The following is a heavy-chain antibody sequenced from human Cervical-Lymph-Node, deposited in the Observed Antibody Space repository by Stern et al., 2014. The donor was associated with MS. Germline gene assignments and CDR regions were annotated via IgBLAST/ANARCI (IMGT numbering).Heavy chain of an antibody. Sequence: VQLVQSGAEVKKPGSSVKVSCKASGGTFTVYAINWLRQAPGQGLEWMGGIIPIIGTANYAQNFQGRVTITADESTRTSSMQLSSLRSDDTAVYYCARDGRHTNNFGLDVWGQGTTVTVSS. CDR3: ARDGRHTNNFGLDV. J-gene: IGHJ6*02. CDR2: IIPIIGTA. V-gene: IGHV1-69*01. CDR1: GGTFTVYA.